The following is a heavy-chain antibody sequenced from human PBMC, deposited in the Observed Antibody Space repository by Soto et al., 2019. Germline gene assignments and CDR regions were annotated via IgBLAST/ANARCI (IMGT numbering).Heavy chain of an antibody. J-gene: IGHJ4*02. CDR2: IIPIFGTA. CDR1: GGTFSSYA. D-gene: IGHD4-17*01. V-gene: IGHV1-69*01. CDR3: AREGYGGYGKPFDY. Sequence: QVQLVQSGAEVKKPGSSVKVSCKASGGTFSSYAFSWVRQAPGQGLEWLGGIIPIFGTANYALRFQGRVTITAYESTTTAYMELSSLRSDDTAMYYCAREGYGGYGKPFDYWGQGTLLTVSS.